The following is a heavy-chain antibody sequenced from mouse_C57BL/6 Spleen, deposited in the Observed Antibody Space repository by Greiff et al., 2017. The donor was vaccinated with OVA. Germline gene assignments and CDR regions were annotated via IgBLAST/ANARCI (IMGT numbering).Heavy chain of an antibody. Sequence: EVKLMESGGDLVKPGGSLKLSCAASGFTFSSYGMSWVRQTPDKRLEWVATISSGGSYTYYPDSVKGRFTISRDNAKNTLYLQMSSLKSEDTAMYYCARQRYSNYGDWFAYWGQGTLVTVSA. J-gene: IGHJ3*01. V-gene: IGHV5-6*01. CDR2: ISSGGSYT. D-gene: IGHD2-5*01. CDR3: ARQRYSNYGDWFAY. CDR1: GFTFSSYG.